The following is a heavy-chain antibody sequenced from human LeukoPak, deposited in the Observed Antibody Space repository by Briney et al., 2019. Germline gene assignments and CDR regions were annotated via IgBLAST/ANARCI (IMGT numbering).Heavy chain of an antibody. D-gene: IGHD3-9*01. CDR1: GYTFTSYW. CDR2: IYPGDSDT. V-gene: IGHV5-51*01. CDR3: ARRGRPEYYDILTGYYHDAFDI. J-gene: IGHJ3*02. Sequence: GESLKISCEGSGYTFTSYWIAWVRQMPGKGLEWMGIIYPGDSDTRYSPSFQGQVTISADKSISTAYLQWSSLTASDTAMYYCARRGRPEYYDILTGYYHDAFDIWGQGTMVTVSS.